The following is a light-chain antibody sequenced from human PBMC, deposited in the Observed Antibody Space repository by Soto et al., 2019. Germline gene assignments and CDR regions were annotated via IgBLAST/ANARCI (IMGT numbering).Light chain of an antibody. Sequence: DIQMTQSPSTLSASVGDRVTITCRARKSISSWLAWYQQKPGKAPKLLIYDASSLESGVPSRISCSGSETKFTITISSLPPDDSANYYNQDYHSYLYTLGQGTQLELK. CDR2: DAS. CDR1: KSISSW. CDR3: QDYHSYLYT. J-gene: IGKJ2*01. V-gene: IGKV1-5*01.